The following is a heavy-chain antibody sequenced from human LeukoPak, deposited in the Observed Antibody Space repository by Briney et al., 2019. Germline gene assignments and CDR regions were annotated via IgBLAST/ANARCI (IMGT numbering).Heavy chain of an antibody. Sequence: ASVQVSCKASGYTFTSYYIHWVRQAPGQGVAWMGIINPSGGSTSYAQKFQGRVTMTRDTSTSTVHMELSSLRSEETAVYYCARDQDLLRLAVAGHGYFDFWGQGTLVTVSS. J-gene: IGHJ4*02. D-gene: IGHD6-19*01. V-gene: IGHV1-46*01. CDR1: GYTFTSYY. CDR2: INPSGGST. CDR3: ARDQDLLRLAVAGHGYFDF.